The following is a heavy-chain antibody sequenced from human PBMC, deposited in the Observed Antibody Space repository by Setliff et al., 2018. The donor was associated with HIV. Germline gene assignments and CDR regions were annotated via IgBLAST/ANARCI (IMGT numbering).Heavy chain of an antibody. CDR1: GYIFSHYG. J-gene: IGHJ5*02. CDR2: ISGYTGIT. D-gene: IGHD1-1*01. CDR3: ARDPGTGGPGRWVDP. V-gene: IGHV1-18*01. Sequence: ASVKISCKISGYIFSHYGVTWVRQAPGQGLEYMGYISGYTGITHYAQSFQGRVTMTTDPAKYTAYMELRNLKYDDTAVYYCARDPGTGGPGRWVDPWGQGTMVTVSS.